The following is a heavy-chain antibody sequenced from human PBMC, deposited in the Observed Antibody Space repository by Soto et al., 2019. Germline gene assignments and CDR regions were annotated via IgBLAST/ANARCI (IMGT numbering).Heavy chain of an antibody. CDR1: GGTSNMYS. CDR3: AFGLAVANSWSWFDT. J-gene: IGHJ5*02. CDR2: IIPIYGLT. Sequence: QVQLVQSGAEVKKPGSSVKVSCKASGKASGGTSNMYSISWVRQAPGQGLEWMGGIIPIYGLTNYPQKFPGRVTITADESTSTAYAKLSSLRSGDTAVYYCAFGLAVANSWSWFDTCGQGTQVTVSS. D-gene: IGHD1-26*01. V-gene: IGHV1-69*01.